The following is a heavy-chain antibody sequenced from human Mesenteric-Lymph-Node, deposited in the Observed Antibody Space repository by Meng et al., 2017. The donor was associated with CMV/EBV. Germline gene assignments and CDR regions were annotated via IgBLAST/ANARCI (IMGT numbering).Heavy chain of an antibody. CDR2: GYHSGST. J-gene: IGHJ4*02. V-gene: IGHV4-38-2*02. CDR3: AQGDDYVWGSYRSANDN. Sequence: SETLSLTCTVSGYSISSGYYWGWIRQPPGKGLEWIGSGYHSGSTYYNPSLKSRVTISVDTSKNQFSLKLSSVTATDTAVYYCAQGDDYVWGSYRSANDNWGQGMLVTVSS. CDR1: GYSISSGYY. D-gene: IGHD3-16*02.